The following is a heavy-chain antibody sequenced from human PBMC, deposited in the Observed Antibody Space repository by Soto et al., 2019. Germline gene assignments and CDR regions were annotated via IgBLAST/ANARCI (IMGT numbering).Heavy chain of an antibody. CDR3: AIGPTDYHDYSGNYFLDY. CDR1: GYSFITYG. CDR2: ISTYNGNT. Sequence: QVQLVQSGAEVKKPGASVKVSCKVSGYSFITYGVSWVRQAPGQGLDWMGWISTYNGNTKYAERLQGRVTMTTDTTTSTAYMELRSLSSDDTAVYYCAIGPTDYHDYSGNYFLDYWGQGTLVTVSS. J-gene: IGHJ4*02. D-gene: IGHD3-22*01. V-gene: IGHV1-18*01.